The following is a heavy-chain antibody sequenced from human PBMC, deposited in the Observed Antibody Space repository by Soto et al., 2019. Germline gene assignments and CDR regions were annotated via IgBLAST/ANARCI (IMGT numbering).Heavy chain of an antibody. D-gene: IGHD3-10*01. J-gene: IGHJ5*02. Sequence: SETLSLTCTVSGGSISSGGYYWSWIRQHPGKGLEWIGYIYYSGSTYYNPSLKSRVTISVDTSKNQFSLKLSSVTAADTAMYFCARRERYYGSPGWFDPWGPGTLVPSPQ. V-gene: IGHV4-31*03. CDR2: IYYSGST. CDR3: ARRERYYGSPGWFDP. CDR1: GGSISSGGYY.